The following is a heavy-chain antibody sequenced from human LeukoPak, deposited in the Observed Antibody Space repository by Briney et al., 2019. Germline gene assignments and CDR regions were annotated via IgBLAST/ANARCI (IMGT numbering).Heavy chain of an antibody. D-gene: IGHD2-21*02. J-gene: IGHJ3*02. Sequence: GSSXKASCKASGRTFISYDMSWVRQAPGQGLEWMGGINPIFGRANYAQKFQGRVTITTDESTSKDYMELSSLRSEDTAVYYCARDVVTVSSDAFDIWGQGTMVTVSS. CDR2: INPIFGRA. CDR1: GRTFISYD. CDR3: ARDVVTVSSDAFDI. V-gene: IGHV1-69*05.